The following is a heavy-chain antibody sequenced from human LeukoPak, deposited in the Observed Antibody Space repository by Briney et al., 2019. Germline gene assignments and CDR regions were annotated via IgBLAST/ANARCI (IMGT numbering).Heavy chain of an antibody. D-gene: IGHD3-9*01. V-gene: IGHV4-59*01. Sequence: PSETLSLTCTVSGGSISSYYWSWIRQPPGKGLERIGYIYYSGSTNYNPSLKRRVTISVDTSKNQFSLKLSSVTAADTAVYYCARDDTLTGYSYGMDVWGQGTTVTVSS. J-gene: IGHJ6*02. CDR2: IYYSGST. CDR3: ARDDTLTGYSYGMDV. CDR1: GGSISSYY.